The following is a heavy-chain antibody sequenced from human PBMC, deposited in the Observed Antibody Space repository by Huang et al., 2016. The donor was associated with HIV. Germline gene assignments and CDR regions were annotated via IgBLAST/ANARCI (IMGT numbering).Heavy chain of an antibody. CDR1: GESLGTYY. J-gene: IGHJ5*02. D-gene: IGHD3-10*01. CDR3: ARRFRVAATRKWFDP. Sequence: QVQLQQWGAGLLKPSETLALTCAGYGESLGTYYWAWIRRPPGQGLHWLGEVNDGGDINYNPSLESRVTISVDTSRNQVSLTLTSMTAADTATYYCARRFRVAATRKWFDPWGQGTLVSVSS. CDR2: VNDGGDI. V-gene: IGHV4-34*01.